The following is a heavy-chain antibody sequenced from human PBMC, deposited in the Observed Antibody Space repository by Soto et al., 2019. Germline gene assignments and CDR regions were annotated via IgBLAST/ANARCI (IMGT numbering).Heavy chain of an antibody. V-gene: IGHV3-7*03. J-gene: IGHJ2*01. Sequence: DLVESGGGLVQPGVSLRLSCAASGFTFTDHWMAWVRQAPGSGLAWVANMNDDGNEKYYVNSVTGRFTISRDNAKNSLYLQMNSLRAEDTAVYYCARDVTGGFFELWGRGPLVTVSS. CDR2: MNDDGNEK. CDR1: GFTFTDHW. D-gene: IGHD4-4*01. CDR3: ARDVTGGFFEL.